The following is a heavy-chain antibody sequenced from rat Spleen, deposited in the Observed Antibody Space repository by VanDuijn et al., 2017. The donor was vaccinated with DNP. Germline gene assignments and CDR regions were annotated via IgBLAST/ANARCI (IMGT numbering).Heavy chain of an antibody. CDR1: GFTFSYFY. CDR3: AKGPNYGGYSDFFDY. J-gene: IGHJ2*01. Sequence: EVQLVESGGGLVQPGRSLKLSCAASGFTFSYFYMAWVRRAPKKGLEWVATISTSGSGTYSPDSVKGRFTISRDNARSSLYLQMNKLGSEDTAIYHCAKGPNYGGYSDFFDYWGQGVMVTVSS. CDR2: ISTSGSGT. D-gene: IGHD1-11*01. V-gene: IGHV5-25*01.